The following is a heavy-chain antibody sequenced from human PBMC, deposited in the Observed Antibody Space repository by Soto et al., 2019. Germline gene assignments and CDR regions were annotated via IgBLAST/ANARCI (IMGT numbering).Heavy chain of an antibody. D-gene: IGHD2-8*02. CDR2: ISRDGGTK. V-gene: IGHV3-30*03. J-gene: IGHJ4*02. Sequence: QVHLVESGGGVVQPGRSLRLSCAVSGFTVSTYGMHWVRQAPGKGLEWVAVISRDGGTKFYADSVKGRSTISRDNSRNTLFLEMNSLRGDDMAVYYCTGEVASGYWGQGTLVTVSS. CDR3: TGEVASGY. CDR1: GFTVSTYG.